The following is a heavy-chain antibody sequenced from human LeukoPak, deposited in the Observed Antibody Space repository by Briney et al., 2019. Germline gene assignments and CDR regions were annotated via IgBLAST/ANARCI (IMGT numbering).Heavy chain of an antibody. CDR3: ASYSGSYAFDY. V-gene: IGHV1-69*04. CDR2: IIPILGIA. CDR1: GGTFSSYA. J-gene: IGHJ4*02. D-gene: IGHD1-26*01. Sequence: ASVKVSCKASGGTFSSYAISWVRQAPGQGLEWMGRIIPILGIANYAQKFRGRVTITADKSTSTAYMELSSLRSEDTAVYYCASYSGSYAFDYWGQGTLVTVSS.